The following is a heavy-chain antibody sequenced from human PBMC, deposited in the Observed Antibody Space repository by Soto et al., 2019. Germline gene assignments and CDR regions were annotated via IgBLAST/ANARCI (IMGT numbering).Heavy chain of an antibody. CDR1: GYTFTTYD. V-gene: IGHV1-8*01. D-gene: IGHD6-25*01. J-gene: IGHJ4*02. CDR2: MNPYTGNA. CDR3: ARRKERSGPNYFDY. Sequence: QVQLVQSGAEVKRPGASLKVSCQASGYTFTTYDINWVRQAPGQGLEWMGWMNPYTGNAGYAQKFQGRVTMTRDNSISTAYMELSSLRSEDTAVYYCARRKERSGPNYFDYWGLGTLVTVSS.